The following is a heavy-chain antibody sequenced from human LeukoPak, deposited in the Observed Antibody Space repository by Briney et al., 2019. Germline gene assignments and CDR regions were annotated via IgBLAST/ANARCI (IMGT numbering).Heavy chain of an antibody. V-gene: IGHV4-39*01. CDR2: IYYSGST. CDR3: ARHSPPSYGDYVRLGY. CDR1: GGSIRSSSLY. D-gene: IGHD4-17*01. J-gene: IGHJ4*02. Sequence: SETLSLTCTVPGGSIRSSSLYWGWIRQPPGKGLGGIGGIYYSGSTYYNPSLKSRVTISVDTSKNQFSLKLSSVTAADTAVYYCARHSPPSYGDYVRLGYWGQGTLVTVSS.